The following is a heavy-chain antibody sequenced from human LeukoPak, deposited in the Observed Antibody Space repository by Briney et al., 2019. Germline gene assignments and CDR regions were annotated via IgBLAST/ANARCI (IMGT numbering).Heavy chain of an antibody. V-gene: IGHV3-21*01. Sequence: GGSLRLSCAASGFTFSTYSMNWVRQAPGKGLEWVSSISSSSSYIYYADSVKGRFTISRDNAKNSLYLQMNSLGVEDTAVYYCARDRKTTSGPSDAFDIWGQGTMVTVSS. CDR1: GFTFSTYS. CDR3: ARDRKTTSGPSDAFDI. D-gene: IGHD6-19*01. J-gene: IGHJ3*02. CDR2: ISSSSSYI.